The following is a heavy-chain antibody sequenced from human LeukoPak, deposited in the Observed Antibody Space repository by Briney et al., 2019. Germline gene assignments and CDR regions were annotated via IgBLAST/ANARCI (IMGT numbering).Heavy chain of an antibody. D-gene: IGHD2-2*01. CDR1: GGSITTYY. CDR2: INHSGST. J-gene: IGHJ4*02. Sequence: SDTLSLTCSVSGGSITTYYWSWIRQPPGKGLEWIGEINHSGSTNYNPSLKSRVTISVDTSKNQFSLKLSSVTAADTAVYYCAGTRLYCSSTSCLFDYWGQGTLVTVSS. V-gene: IGHV4-34*01. CDR3: AGTRLYCSSTSCLFDY.